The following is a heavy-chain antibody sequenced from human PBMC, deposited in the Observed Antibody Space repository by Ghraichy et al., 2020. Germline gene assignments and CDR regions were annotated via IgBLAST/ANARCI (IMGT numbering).Heavy chain of an antibody. CDR3: ARYLMTSGRWSFDS. D-gene: IGHD2-21*02. CDR1: GDSISRSKYY. V-gene: IGHV4-39*01. Sequence: SQTLSLTCTVSGDSISRSKYYWGWIRQPPGMSLEWIGSIYYTGGASYSPSLKSRVTISVDSSKNQFSLKLSPVTAADTAVYYCARYLMTSGRWSFDSWGQGSLVTVSS. CDR2: IYYTGGA. J-gene: IGHJ4*02.